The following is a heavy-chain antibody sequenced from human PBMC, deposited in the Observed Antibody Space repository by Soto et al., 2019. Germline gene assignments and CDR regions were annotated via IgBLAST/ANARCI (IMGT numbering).Heavy chain of an antibody. CDR3: ARRKPLGSGYVWDY. Sequence: PSETLSLTCTVSGGSISSYYWSWIRQPPGKGLEWIGYIYYSGRTNYNPSLTSRVTISVATSKNQSSLKLSSVTAADTAVYYCARRKPLGSGYVWDYWGQGTLVTVSS. CDR2: IYYSGRT. J-gene: IGHJ4*02. D-gene: IGHD5-12*01. CDR1: GGSISSYY. V-gene: IGHV4-59*01.